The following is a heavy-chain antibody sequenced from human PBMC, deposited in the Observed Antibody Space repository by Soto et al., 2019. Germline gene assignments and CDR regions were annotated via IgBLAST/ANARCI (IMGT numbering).Heavy chain of an antibody. D-gene: IGHD3-22*01. Sequence: GGSLRLSCAASGFTFINAWMTWVRQATGKWLEWVGRVKSKTDGGTTDHAAPVKGRFTISRDDSKNTLYLQMSGLKTEDTAVYYCTRYYYDSSGHLDYWGQGTLVTVSS. V-gene: IGHV3-15*01. CDR2: VKSKTDGGTT. J-gene: IGHJ4*02. CDR1: GFTFINAW. CDR3: TRYYYDSSGHLDY.